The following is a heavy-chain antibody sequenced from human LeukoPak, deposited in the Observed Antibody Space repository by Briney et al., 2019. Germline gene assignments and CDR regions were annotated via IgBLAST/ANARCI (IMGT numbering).Heavy chain of an antibody. J-gene: IGHJ4*02. CDR2: ISAYNGNT. D-gene: IGHD6-19*01. CDR1: GYTFTSYG. V-gene: IGHV1-18*01. Sequence: ASVKVSCKASGYTFTSYGISWVRQAPGQGLEWMGWISAYNGNTNYAQKLQGRVTMTTDTSTSTAYMELRSLRSDDTAVYYCARDKSKRAGYSSVDYWGQGTLVTVSS. CDR3: ARDKSKRAGYSSVDY.